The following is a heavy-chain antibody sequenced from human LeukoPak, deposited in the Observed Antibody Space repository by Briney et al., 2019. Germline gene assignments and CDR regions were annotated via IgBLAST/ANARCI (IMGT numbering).Heavy chain of an antibody. Sequence: GGSLRLSCAVSGFTFSSYAMSWVRQAPGKGLEWVSAISGSGGSTYYADSVKGRFTISRDNSKNTLYLQMNSLRAEDTAVYYCAKGVWATILTNDAFDIWGQGTMVTVSS. J-gene: IGHJ3*02. V-gene: IGHV3-23*01. CDR2: ISGSGGST. D-gene: IGHD3-9*01. CDR1: GFTFSSYA. CDR3: AKGVWATILTNDAFDI.